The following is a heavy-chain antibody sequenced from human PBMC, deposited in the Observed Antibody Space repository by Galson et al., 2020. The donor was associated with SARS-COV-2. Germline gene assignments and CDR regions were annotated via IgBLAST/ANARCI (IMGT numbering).Heavy chain of an antibody. Sequence: GGSLRLSCAASGFTFSSYGMHWVRQAQGKELEWVAVIWYDGSNKYYADSVKGRFTISRDNSKNTLYLQMNSLRAEDTAVYYCARDAGYYDILRGGMDVWGQGTTVTFSS. CDR2: IWYDGSNK. V-gene: IGHV3-33*01. CDR1: GFTFSSYG. J-gene: IGHJ6*02. CDR3: ARDAGYYDILRGGMDV. D-gene: IGHD3-9*01.